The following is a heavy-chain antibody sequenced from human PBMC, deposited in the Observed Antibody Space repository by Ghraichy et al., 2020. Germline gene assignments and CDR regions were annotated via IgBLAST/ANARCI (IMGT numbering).Heavy chain of an antibody. CDR3: ARGRYYGSGSYDWFDP. Sequence: ETLSLTCTVSGGSISSYYWSWIRQPAGKGLEWIGRIYTSGSTNYNPSLKSRVTMSVDTSKNQFSLKLSSVTAADTAVYYCARGRYYGSGSYDWFDPWGQGTLVTVSS. V-gene: IGHV4-4*07. CDR1: GGSISSYY. D-gene: IGHD3-10*01. J-gene: IGHJ5*02. CDR2: IYTSGST.